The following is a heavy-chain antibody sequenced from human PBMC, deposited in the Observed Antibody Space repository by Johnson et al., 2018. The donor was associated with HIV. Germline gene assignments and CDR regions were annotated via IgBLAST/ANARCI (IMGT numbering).Heavy chain of an antibody. CDR3: VRVGYSSAYYRDAFDI. CDR1: GFTFSGYD. J-gene: IGHJ3*02. V-gene: IGHV3-13*01. Sequence: VQLVESGGGLVQPGGSLRLSCAASGFTFSGYDMHWVRQAIGKSLEWVSAIGTAGDTYYAYSVKGRFTISRENAKNSLYLQMNSLTAGDMAVYYCVRVGYSSAYYRDAFDIWGQGTLVTVSS. CDR2: IGTAGDT. D-gene: IGHD3-22*01.